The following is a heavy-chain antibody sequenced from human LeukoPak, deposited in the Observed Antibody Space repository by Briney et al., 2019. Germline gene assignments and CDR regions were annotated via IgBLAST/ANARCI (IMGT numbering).Heavy chain of an antibody. D-gene: IGHD2-2*01. J-gene: IGHJ2*01. CDR1: GFAFSSYW. CDR2: IKQEGSEI. Sequence: PGGSLRLSCAASGFAFSSYWMSWVRQAPGKGLEWVANIKQEGSEIYYVDSVKGRFTITRDNAKNSLYLQMNSLRAEDTAVYYCARDWDPLGIVLVPAAMSAASHRYFDLWGRGTLVTVSS. V-gene: IGHV3-7*01. CDR3: ARDWDPLGIVLVPAAMSAASHRYFDL.